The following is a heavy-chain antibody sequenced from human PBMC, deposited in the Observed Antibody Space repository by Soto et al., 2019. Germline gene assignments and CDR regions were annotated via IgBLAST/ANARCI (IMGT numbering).Heavy chain of an antibody. CDR2: INPNSGGT. V-gene: IGHV1-2*02. J-gene: IGHJ4*02. CDR3: ARVFEWLAPTMYYFDY. D-gene: IGHD6-19*01. Sequence: QVQLVQSGAEVKKPGASVKVSCKASGYTFTGYYMHWVRQAPGQGLEWMGWINPNSGGTNYAQKFQGRVTMTRDTSISTAYMELSRLRSDDTAVYYCARVFEWLAPTMYYFDYWGQGTLVTVSS. CDR1: GYTFTGYY.